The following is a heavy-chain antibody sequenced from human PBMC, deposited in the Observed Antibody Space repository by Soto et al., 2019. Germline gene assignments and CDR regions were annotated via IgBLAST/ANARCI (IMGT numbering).Heavy chain of an antibody. J-gene: IGHJ4*02. CDR2: IKHSGST. CDR3: ARGRILDY. Sequence: QVQLQQWGAGLLKPSETLSLTCAVYGGSFSGYYWSWIRQPPGKGLEWIGEIKHSGSTNYNPSLKSRVTISVDTSKNQFSLKLSSVTAADTAVYYCARGRILDYWGQGTLVTVSS. CDR1: GGSFSGYY. V-gene: IGHV4-34*01.